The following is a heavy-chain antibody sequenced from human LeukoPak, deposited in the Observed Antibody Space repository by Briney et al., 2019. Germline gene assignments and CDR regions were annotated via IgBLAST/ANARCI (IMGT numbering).Heavy chain of an antibody. CDR1: GFTFKNYG. CDR2: ISGTGANT. J-gene: IGHJ4*02. V-gene: IGHV3-23*01. Sequence: GGSLRLSRAASGFTFKNYGMSWVRQAPGKGLECVSDISGTGANTYYADSVKGRLTISRDNSKNTLYLQMNSLRGEDTAVYSCAKRYGLGSSPFDYWGQGTLVTVSS. CDR3: AKRYGLGSSPFDY. D-gene: IGHD3-10*01.